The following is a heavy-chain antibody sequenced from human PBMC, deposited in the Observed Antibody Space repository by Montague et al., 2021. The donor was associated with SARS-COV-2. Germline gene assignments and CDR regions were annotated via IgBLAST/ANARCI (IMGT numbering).Heavy chain of an antibody. D-gene: IGHD2-8*02. CDR1: GGSFSCYY. V-gene: IGHV4-59*01. CDR2: INYSGST. Sequence: SETLSLTCTVAGGSFSCYYWGWIRQPPRKGLEWIGEINYSGSTNYNPSLRSRVTISVDTSKNQFSLNLSSVTAADTAVCYCARDLGVHYWYGMDVWGQGTTVTVSS. J-gene: IGHJ6*01. CDR3: ARDLGVHYWYGMDV.